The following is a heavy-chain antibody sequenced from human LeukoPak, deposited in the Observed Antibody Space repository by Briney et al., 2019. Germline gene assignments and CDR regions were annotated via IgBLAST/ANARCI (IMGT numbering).Heavy chain of an antibody. J-gene: IGHJ4*02. CDR1: GFAFSSYA. Sequence: GGSQRLSCAASGFAFSSYAMHWVRQDPGKGLEWVAVISYDGSNKYYADSVKGRFTISRDNSKNTLYLQMNSLRAEDTAVYYCAAQWLVQGYWGQGTLVTVSS. V-gene: IGHV3-30-3*01. D-gene: IGHD6-19*01. CDR3: AAQWLVQGY. CDR2: ISYDGSNK.